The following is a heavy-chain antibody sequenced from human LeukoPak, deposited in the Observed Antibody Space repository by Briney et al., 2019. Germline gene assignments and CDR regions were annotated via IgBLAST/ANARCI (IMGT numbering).Heavy chain of an antibody. V-gene: IGHV3-23*01. J-gene: IGHJ4*02. D-gene: IGHD6-13*01. CDR2: ISGSGGST. CDR1: GFTFSSYA. Sequence: GGSLRLSCATSGFTFSSYAMSWVRQAPGKGLEWVSAISGSGGSTYYADSVKGRFTISRDNSKNTLYLQMNSLRAEDTAVYYCAKYSSSWSDYFDYWGQGTLVTVSS. CDR3: AKYSSSWSDYFDY.